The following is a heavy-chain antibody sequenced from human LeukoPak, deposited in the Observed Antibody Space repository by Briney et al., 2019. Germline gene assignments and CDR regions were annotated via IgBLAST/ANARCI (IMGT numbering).Heavy chain of an antibody. CDR3: ARDHGSGFWSGYSSYFDY. CDR1: GFTFSTYS. D-gene: IGHD3-3*01. CDR2: XXXXXSYV. J-gene: IGHJ4*02. V-gene: IGHV3-21*01. Sequence: GGSLSLSCAASGFTFSTYSMNWVRQAPGKGLXXXXXXXXXXSYVYYADSLKGRFTISRDNAKNSLYLQMNSLRAEDTAVYYCARDHGSGFWSGYSSYFDYWGQGTLVTVSS.